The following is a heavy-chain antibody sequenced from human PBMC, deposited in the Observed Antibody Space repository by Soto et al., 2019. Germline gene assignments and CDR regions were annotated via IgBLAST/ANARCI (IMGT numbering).Heavy chain of an antibody. CDR1: GASISGFS. CDR2: IYATGTT. V-gene: IGHV4-4*07. CDR3: GREGTKTVRDWFNP. Sequence: SETLSLTSTVYGASISGFSSSCIRNSAGKGMEWIGRIYATGTTAYNTSLKSRVMMSVDTPQTQFSLNLRSGNAGATAGYYLGREGTKTVRDWFNPGGQGSWVTSPQ. D-gene: IGHD1-1*01. J-gene: IGHJ5*02.